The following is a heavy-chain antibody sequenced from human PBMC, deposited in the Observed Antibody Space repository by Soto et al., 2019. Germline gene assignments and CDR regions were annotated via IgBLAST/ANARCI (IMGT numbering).Heavy chain of an antibody. D-gene: IGHD5-12*01. V-gene: IGHV3-66*01. J-gene: IGHJ3*01. CDR1: GFSVSNNY. Sequence: QLVESGGSLVQPGGSLRLSCAASGFSVSNNYMKWVRQAPGKGLEWVSLIYSGGSTYYADSVKGRFTISRDNSKNTLFRQMNSLRVEDTAVYYCARDRGYRWGQGTMVTVSS. CDR3: ARDRGYR. CDR2: IYSGGST.